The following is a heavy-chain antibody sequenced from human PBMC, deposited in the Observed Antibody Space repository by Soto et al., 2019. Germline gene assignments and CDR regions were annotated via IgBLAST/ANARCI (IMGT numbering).Heavy chain of an antibody. Sequence: GGSLRLSLATPGFTFKSYSIRWVPQAPGKGLEWVSAISGSGGSTYYADSVKGRFTISRDNSKNTLYLQMNSLRAEDTAVYYCAKDLDSSSSPPGYWGQGTLVTVSS. J-gene: IGHJ4*02. V-gene: IGHV3-23*01. D-gene: IGHD6-6*01. CDR2: ISGSGGST. CDR1: GFTFKSYS. CDR3: AKDLDSSSSPPGY.